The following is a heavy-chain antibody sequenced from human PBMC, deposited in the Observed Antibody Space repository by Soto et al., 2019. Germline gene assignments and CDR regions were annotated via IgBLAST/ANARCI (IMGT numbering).Heavy chain of an antibody. J-gene: IGHJ4*02. Sequence: SETLSLTCAVYGGSFSGYYWSWIRQPPGKGLEWIGEINHSGSTNYNPSLKSRVTISVDTSKNQFSLKLSSVTAADTAVYYCARYHDSSGYYFDYWGQGTLVTV. CDR2: INHSGST. V-gene: IGHV4-34*01. CDR3: ARYHDSSGYYFDY. D-gene: IGHD3-22*01. CDR1: GGSFSGYY.